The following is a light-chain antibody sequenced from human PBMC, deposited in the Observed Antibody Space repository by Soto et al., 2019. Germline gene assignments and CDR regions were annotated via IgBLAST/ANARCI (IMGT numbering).Light chain of an antibody. CDR2: AAS. CDR1: QSISSSY. Sequence: EIVLTQSPGTLSLSPGEGGTLSCRASQSISSSYLAWYQHKPGQGPRLLIYAASSRATGIPDRISGSGSGTDFSLTISRLEPDDSAVYYCHQHSDTAPTFGGGTKVEIK. J-gene: IGKJ4*01. CDR3: HQHSDTAPT. V-gene: IGKV3-20*01.